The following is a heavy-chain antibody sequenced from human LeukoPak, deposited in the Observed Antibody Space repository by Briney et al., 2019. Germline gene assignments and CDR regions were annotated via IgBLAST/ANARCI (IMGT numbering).Heavy chain of an antibody. J-gene: IGHJ6*02. Sequence: GGSLRLSCAASGFTFSSYEMNWVRQAPGKGLEWVSYISSSGSTIYYADSVKGRFTISRDNAKNSLYLQMNSLRAEDTAVYYCARGQVPAAIGGLYYYYGMDVWGQGTTVTVSS. CDR3: ARGQVPAAIGGLYYYYGMDV. CDR2: ISSSGSTI. V-gene: IGHV3-48*03. D-gene: IGHD2-2*01. CDR1: GFTFSSYE.